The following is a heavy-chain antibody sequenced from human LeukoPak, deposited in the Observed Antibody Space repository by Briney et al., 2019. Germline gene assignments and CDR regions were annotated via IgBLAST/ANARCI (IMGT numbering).Heavy chain of an antibody. CDR2: ISGYNGNT. J-gene: IGHJ1*01. Sequence: ASVKVSCKASGYTFTSYGLSWVRQAPGQGLEWMGWISGYNGNTNYAQKLQGRVTMTTDTSTTTAYMELRSLRPDDTAVYYCARDGGAAAGLHFQHWGQGTLVTVSS. V-gene: IGHV1-18*01. CDR1: GYTFTSYG. CDR3: ARDGGAAAGLHFQH. D-gene: IGHD6-13*01.